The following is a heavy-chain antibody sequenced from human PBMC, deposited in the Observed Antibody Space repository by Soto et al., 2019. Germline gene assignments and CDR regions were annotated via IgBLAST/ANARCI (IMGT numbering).Heavy chain of an antibody. D-gene: IGHD5-18*01. J-gene: IGHJ4*02. Sequence: PGGSLRLSCAASGFTFDDYAMHWVRQAPGKGLEWVSGISWNSGSIGYADSVKGRFTISRDNAKDSLYLQMNSLRAEDTALYYCAKEGASDTAMSIAGFDYWGQGTLVTVSS. V-gene: IGHV3-9*01. CDR3: AKEGASDTAMSIAGFDY. CDR2: ISWNSGSI. CDR1: GFTFDDYA.